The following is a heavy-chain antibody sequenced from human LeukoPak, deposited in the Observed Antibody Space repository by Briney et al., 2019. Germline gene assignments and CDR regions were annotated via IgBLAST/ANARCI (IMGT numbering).Heavy chain of an antibody. V-gene: IGHV1-69*06. CDR2: IIPIFGTA. CDR3: ARDKVRFDPRFDP. CDR1: GGTFSSYS. Sequence: SVTVSCMASGGTFSSYSISWVRQAPGQGLEWMGGIIPIFGTANYAQTFQDRVTITADKSTNTAYMELSSLRSEDQAVYYCARDKVRFDPRFDPWGQGTMVSVSS. D-gene: IGHD3-10*01. J-gene: IGHJ5*02.